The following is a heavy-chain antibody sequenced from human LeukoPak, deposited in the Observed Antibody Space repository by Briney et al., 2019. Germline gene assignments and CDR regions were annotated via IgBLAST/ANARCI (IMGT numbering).Heavy chain of an antibody. CDR3: AGEGYYEGIDY. CDR2: IYYSGSA. D-gene: IGHD3-22*01. CDR1: GGSISIYY. J-gene: IGHJ4*02. V-gene: IGHV4-59*01. Sequence: PSETLSLTCTVSGGSISIYYWSWIRQPPGKGLEWIGYIYYSGSANYNPSLKSRVTISVDTSKNQFSLKLSSVTAADTAVYYWAGEGYYEGIDYWGQGTLVTVSS.